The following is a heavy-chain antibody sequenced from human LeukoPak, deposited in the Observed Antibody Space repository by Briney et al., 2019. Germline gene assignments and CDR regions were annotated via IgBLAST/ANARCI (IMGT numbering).Heavy chain of an antibody. CDR1: GYTFTSYY. J-gene: IGHJ4*02. CDR2: INPSSGST. V-gene: IGHV1-46*03. Sequence: ASVKVSCKASGYTFTSYYMHWVRQAPGQGLERMGIINPSSGSTSYAQKFQGRVTMTRDTSTSTVYMELSSLRSEDTAVYYCAGELTKGGYFDYWGQGTLVTVSS. CDR3: AGELTKGGYFDY. D-gene: IGHD1-1*01.